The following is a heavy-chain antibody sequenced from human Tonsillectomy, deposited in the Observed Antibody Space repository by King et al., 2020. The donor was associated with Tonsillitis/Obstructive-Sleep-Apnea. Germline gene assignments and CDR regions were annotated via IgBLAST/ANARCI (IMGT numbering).Heavy chain of an antibody. CDR3: ARPSYQLRYSNAFDI. Sequence: QLVQSGAEVKKPGESLRISCKGSGYSFTSYCITGVHQMPGKGLEWMGRIDPSVYYPNYSPSFQGHVTISADKSISTAYLQWSSLKASDTAMYYCARPSYQLRYSNAFDIWGQGTMVTVSS. CDR2: IDPSVYYP. V-gene: IGHV5-10-1*01. CDR1: GYSFTSYC. J-gene: IGHJ3*02. D-gene: IGHD3-9*01.